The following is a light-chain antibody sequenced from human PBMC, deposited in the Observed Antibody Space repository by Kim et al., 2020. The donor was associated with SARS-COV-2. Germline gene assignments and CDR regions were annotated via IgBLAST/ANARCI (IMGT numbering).Light chain of an antibody. J-gene: IGKJ5*01. Sequence: PGERATLSCRASQSVRGDLAWYQQKPGQAPRLLIYDASKRATGIPGRFSGSGSGTDSALTISSLNPEDFALYYCQQRSEWPITFGQGTRLEI. CDR1: QSVRGD. CDR2: DAS. V-gene: IGKV3-11*01. CDR3: QQRSEWPIT.